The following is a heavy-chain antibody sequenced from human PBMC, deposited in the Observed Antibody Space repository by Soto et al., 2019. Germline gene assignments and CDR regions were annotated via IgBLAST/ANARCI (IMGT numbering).Heavy chain of an antibody. CDR1: GGTFSSYA. CDR2: IIPIFGTA. Sequence: SVKVCCKASGGTFSSYAISWVRQAPGQGLEWMGGIIPIFGTANYAQKFQGRVTITADESTSTAYMELSSLRSEDTAVYYCARPHDFWSGYGPGWFDPWGQGTLVTVSS. V-gene: IGHV1-69*13. D-gene: IGHD3-3*01. CDR3: ARPHDFWSGYGPGWFDP. J-gene: IGHJ5*02.